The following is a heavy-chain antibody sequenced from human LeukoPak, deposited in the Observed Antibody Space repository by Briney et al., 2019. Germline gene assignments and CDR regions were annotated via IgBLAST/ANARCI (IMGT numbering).Heavy chain of an antibody. CDR1: GGTFSSYA. D-gene: IGHD3-10*01. CDR2: ITSYNGNT. CDR3: ARGSNYYGSGNYAFDP. V-gene: IGHV1-18*01. J-gene: IGHJ5*02. Sequence: ASVKVSCKASGGTFSSYAISWVRQAPGQGLEWMGWITSYNGNTNYAHKLQGRVTMTTDTSTSTAYMELRSLRSDDTAVYYCARGSNYYGSGNYAFDPWGQGTLVTVSS.